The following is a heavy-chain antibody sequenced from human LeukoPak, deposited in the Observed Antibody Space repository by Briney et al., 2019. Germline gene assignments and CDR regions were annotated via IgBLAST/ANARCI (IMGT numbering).Heavy chain of an antibody. CDR1: GGSTSGYY. D-gene: IGHD3-22*01. Sequence: SETLSLTCTVSGGSTSGYYWSWIRQPPGKGMEWIGEINHSGSTNYNPSLKSRVTISVDTSKNQFSLKLSSVTAADTAVYYCARDGYYYDSSGYYYPESFDYWGQGTLVTVCS. CDR2: INHSGST. V-gene: IGHV4-34*01. J-gene: IGHJ4*02. CDR3: ARDGYYYDSSGYYYPESFDY.